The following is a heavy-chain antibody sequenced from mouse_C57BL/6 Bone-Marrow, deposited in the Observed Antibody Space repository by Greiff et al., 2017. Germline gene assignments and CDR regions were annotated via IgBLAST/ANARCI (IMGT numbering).Heavy chain of an antibody. D-gene: IGHD1-1*01. CDR2: IYPGGGYT. V-gene: IGHV1-63*02. J-gene: IGHJ1*01. CDR3: AKFYYGSSYWYFDV. CDR1: GYTFTNYW. Sequence: QVQLQQSGAELVRPGTSVKISCKASGYTFTNYWLGWVKQRPGHGLEWIGDIYPGGGYTNYNEKFKGKATLTADTSSSTAYMQLSSLTSEDSAVDFCAKFYYGSSYWYFDVGGGGTTVTVSS.